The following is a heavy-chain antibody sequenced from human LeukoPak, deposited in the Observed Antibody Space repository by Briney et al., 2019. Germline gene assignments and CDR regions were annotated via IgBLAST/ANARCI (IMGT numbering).Heavy chain of an antibody. Sequence: GGSLRLSCAASGFTLSSYSMNWVRQAPGKGLEWVSSISSSSSDIYYADSVKGRFTISRHNAKNSLYLQMNSLRAADTAMYYCARGGDGYNSDLDYWGQGTLITVSS. D-gene: IGHD5-24*01. CDR1: GFTLSSYS. CDR3: ARGGDGYNSDLDY. CDR2: ISSSSSDI. J-gene: IGHJ4*02. V-gene: IGHV3-21*01.